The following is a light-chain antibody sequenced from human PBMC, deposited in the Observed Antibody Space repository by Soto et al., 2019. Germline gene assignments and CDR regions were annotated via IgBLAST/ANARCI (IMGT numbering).Light chain of an antibody. CDR2: GAS. Sequence: EIVLTQSPGTLSLSPGERATLSCRASQSVSSSFLAWYQQKPGQAPRLLIYGASIRATGSPDRFSGSGSGTDFTLTISRLEPEDFAVYYCQQYGSSPPWTLGQGTKVEIK. J-gene: IGKJ1*01. CDR1: QSVSSSF. CDR3: QQYGSSPPWT. V-gene: IGKV3-20*01.